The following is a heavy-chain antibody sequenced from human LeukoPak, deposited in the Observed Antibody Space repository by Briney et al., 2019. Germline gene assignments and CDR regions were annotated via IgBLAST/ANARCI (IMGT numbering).Heavy chain of an antibody. CDR3: ASPSGGRTYYYDSSGYYLDY. CDR2: IIPIFGTA. J-gene: IGHJ4*02. CDR1: GGTFSSYA. D-gene: IGHD3-22*01. V-gene: IGHV1-69*05. Sequence: SVKVSSKASGGTFSSYAISWVRQAPGQGLEWMGGIIPIFGTANYAQKFQGRVTITTDESTSTAYMELSSLRSEDTAVYYCASPSGGRTYYYDSSGYYLDYWGQGTLVTVSS.